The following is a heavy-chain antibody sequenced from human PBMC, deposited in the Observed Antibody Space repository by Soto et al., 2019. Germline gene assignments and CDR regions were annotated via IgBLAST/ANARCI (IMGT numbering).Heavy chain of an antibody. CDR3: ARQPAMDY. CDR1: GYTFVNYE. D-gene: IGHD2-2*01. CDR2: MNPHSGDT. Sequence: QVQLVQSGAEVKKPGASVKVSCKASGYTFVNYEINWVRQATGQGLEWLGWMNPHSGDTFYAQNFQGRVTMTRNTSITTAYMELNSLKSAATAVYYCARQPAMDYWGQGTLVTVSS. V-gene: IGHV1-8*01. J-gene: IGHJ4*02.